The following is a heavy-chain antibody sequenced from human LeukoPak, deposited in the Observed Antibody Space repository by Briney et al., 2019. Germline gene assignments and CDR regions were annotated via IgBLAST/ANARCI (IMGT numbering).Heavy chain of an antibody. V-gene: IGHV4-59*01. Sequence: SETLSLTCTVSGGSISSYYWSWIRQPPGKGLEWIGYIYYSGSTNYNPSLKSRVTISVDTSKNQFSLKLSSVTAADTAVYYCARGRNYYDSSGYLAEWYFDLWGCGTLVTVSS. J-gene: IGHJ2*01. CDR2: IYYSGST. CDR1: GGSISSYY. D-gene: IGHD3-22*01. CDR3: ARGRNYYDSSGYLAEWYFDL.